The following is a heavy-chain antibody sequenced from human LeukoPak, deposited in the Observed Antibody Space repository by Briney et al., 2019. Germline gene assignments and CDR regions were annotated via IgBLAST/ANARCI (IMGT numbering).Heavy chain of an antibody. V-gene: IGHV3-73*01. Sequence: GGSLRLSCAASGFPFSGSAMHWVRRASGKGLEWVGRFRSKANSYATAYAASVKGRFTISRDDSKNTAYLQMNSLKTEDTAVYYCTGSHCSSTSCYVFWGQGTLVTVSS. CDR1: GFPFSGSA. J-gene: IGHJ4*02. CDR2: FRSKANSYAT. CDR3: TGSHCSSTSCYVF. D-gene: IGHD2-2*01.